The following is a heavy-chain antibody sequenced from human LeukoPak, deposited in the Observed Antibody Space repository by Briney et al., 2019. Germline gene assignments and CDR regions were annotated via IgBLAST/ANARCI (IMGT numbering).Heavy chain of an antibody. V-gene: IGHV4-34*01. CDR2: INHSGST. Sequence: PSETLSLTCAVYGGFFSAHYWSWIRQSPGKGLEWIGEINHSGSTQYNPSLKSRVTISVDTSKNQFSLRLTSVTAADTAVYYCARQDSSSAYMDVWGKGTTVTVSS. CDR1: GGFFSAHY. CDR3: ARQDSSSAYMDV. J-gene: IGHJ6*03. D-gene: IGHD6-13*01.